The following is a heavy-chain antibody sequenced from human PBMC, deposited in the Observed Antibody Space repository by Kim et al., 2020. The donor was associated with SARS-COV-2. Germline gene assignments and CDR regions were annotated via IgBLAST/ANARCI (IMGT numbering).Heavy chain of an antibody. J-gene: IGHJ2*01. V-gene: IGHV1-24*01. CDR1: GYTLTELS. D-gene: IGHD5-12*01. Sequence: ASVKVSCKVSGYTLTELSMHWVRQAPGKGLEWMGGFDPEDGETIYAQKFQGRVTMTEDTSTDTAYMELSSLRSEDTAVYYCATDQKSGRWLQLRYFDLWGRGTLVTVSS. CDR3: ATDQKSGRWLQLRYFDL. CDR2: FDPEDGET.